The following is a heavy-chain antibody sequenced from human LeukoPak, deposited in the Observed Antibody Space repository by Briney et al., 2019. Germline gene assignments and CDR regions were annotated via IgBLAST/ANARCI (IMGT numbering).Heavy chain of an antibody. V-gene: IGHV3-30*18. D-gene: IGHD2-2*01. CDR2: ISYDGSNK. CDR1: GFTFSSYS. Sequence: GGSLRLSCAASGFTFSSYSMNWVRQAPGKGLEWVAVISYDGSNKYYADSVKGRFTISRDNSKNTLYLQMTSLRAEDTALYYCAKDATAVPGTVYMDVWGKGTTVTISS. J-gene: IGHJ6*03. CDR3: AKDATAVPGTVYMDV.